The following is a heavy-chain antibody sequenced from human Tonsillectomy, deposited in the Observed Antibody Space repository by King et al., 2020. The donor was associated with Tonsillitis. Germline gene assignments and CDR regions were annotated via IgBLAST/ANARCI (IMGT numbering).Heavy chain of an antibody. D-gene: IGHD3-22*01. CDR2: INHSGST. CDR1: GVSFSGYY. V-gene: IGHV4-34*01. J-gene: IGHJ4*02. Sequence: VQLQQWGAGLLKPSETLSLTCAVYGVSFSGYYWSWIRQPPGKGLEWIGEINHSGSTNYNPSLKSRVTISVDTSKNQFSLKLSSVTAADTAVYYCSRVPYRYYYDSSGQDLWGQGTLVTVSS. CDR3: SRVPYRYYYDSSGQDL.